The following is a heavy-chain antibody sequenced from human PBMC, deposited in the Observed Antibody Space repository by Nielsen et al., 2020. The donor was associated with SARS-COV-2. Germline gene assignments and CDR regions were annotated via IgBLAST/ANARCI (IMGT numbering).Heavy chain of an antibody. Sequence: SVKVSCKASGFTFSNSAMQWVRQARGQRLEWIGWIVVGSGNTNYAQKFQERVTITRDMFTGTAYMELSSLRSEDTAVYYCATGRTDSGSYPIDAFDIWGQGTMVTVSS. CDR3: ATGRTDSGSYPIDAFDI. V-gene: IGHV1-58*02. CDR1: GFTFSNSA. J-gene: IGHJ3*02. D-gene: IGHD1-26*01. CDR2: IVVGSGNT.